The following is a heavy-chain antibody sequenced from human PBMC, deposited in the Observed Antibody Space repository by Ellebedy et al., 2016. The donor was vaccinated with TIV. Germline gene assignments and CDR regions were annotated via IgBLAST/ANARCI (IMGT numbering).Heavy chain of an antibody. CDR3: ARVRGRGHMDV. CDR2: IFVSGSPI. Sequence: GESLKISCAASGFSFSTYSMNWVRQAPGKGLEWVSYIFVSGSPISYADSVKGRFTISRDNAKSSLYLQMNSLRDEDTAVYFCARVRGRGHMDVWGKGTTVTVSS. CDR1: GFSFSTYS. V-gene: IGHV3-48*02. J-gene: IGHJ6*03. D-gene: IGHD3-10*01.